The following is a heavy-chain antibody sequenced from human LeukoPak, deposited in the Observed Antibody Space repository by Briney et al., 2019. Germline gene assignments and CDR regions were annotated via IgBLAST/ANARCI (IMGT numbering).Heavy chain of an antibody. Sequence: SETLSLTCAVYGGSFSGYYWSWIRQPPGKGLEWIGEINHSGSTNNSPSLKGRVTISIDTSKNQFSLKVSPVTAADTAVYYCARKVANRRTFGYSETIYNSYYYMDVWGKGTTVTVSS. CDR1: GGSFSGYY. CDR3: ARKVANRRTFGYSETIYNSYYYMDV. J-gene: IGHJ6*03. CDR2: INHSGST. V-gene: IGHV4-34*01. D-gene: IGHD5-24*01.